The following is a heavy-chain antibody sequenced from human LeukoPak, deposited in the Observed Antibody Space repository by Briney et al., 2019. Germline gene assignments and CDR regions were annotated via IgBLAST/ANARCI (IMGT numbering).Heavy chain of an antibody. D-gene: IGHD5-18*01. CDR1: GFTFSSYG. V-gene: IGHV3-30*18. CDR2: ISYDGSNK. Sequence: GGSLRLSCAASGFTFSSYGMHWVRRAPGKGLEWVAVISYDGSNKYYADSVKGRFTISRDNSKNTLYLQMNSLRAEDTAVYYCAKDADVDTAMVYYFDYWGQGTLVTVSS. CDR3: AKDADVDTAMVYYFDY. J-gene: IGHJ4*02.